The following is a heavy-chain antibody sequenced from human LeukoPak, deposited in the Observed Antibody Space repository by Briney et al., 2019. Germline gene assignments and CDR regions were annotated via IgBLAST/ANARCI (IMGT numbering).Heavy chain of an antibody. CDR2: ISSSSSYI. Sequence: GGSLRLSCAAPGFTFSSYSMNWVRQAPGKGLEWVSSISSSSSYIYYADSVKGRFTISRDNAKNSLYLQMNSLRAEDTAVYYCARIGYCSGGSCFLFDYWGQGTLVTVSS. CDR1: GFTFSSYS. CDR3: ARIGYCSGGSCFLFDY. J-gene: IGHJ4*02. D-gene: IGHD2-15*01. V-gene: IGHV3-21*01.